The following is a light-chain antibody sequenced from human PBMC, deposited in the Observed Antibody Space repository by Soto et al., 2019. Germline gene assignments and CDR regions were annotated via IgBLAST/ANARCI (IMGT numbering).Light chain of an antibody. CDR1: SSNIGSNT. CDR3: AAWDDSLNGYV. V-gene: IGLV1-44*01. CDR2: SNN. J-gene: IGLJ1*01. Sequence: QLVLTQPPSASGTPGQRVTISCSGSSSNIGSNTVNWYQQLPGTAPKLLIYSNNQRPSGVPDRFSGSKSGTSASLAISGLQSEYEADYYCAAWDDSLNGYVFGTGTKVTVL.